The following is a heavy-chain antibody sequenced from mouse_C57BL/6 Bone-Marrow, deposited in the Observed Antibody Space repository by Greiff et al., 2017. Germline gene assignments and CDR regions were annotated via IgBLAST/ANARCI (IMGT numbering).Heavy chain of an antibody. D-gene: IGHD2-13*01. Sequence: EVHLVESGGDLVKPGGSLKLSCAASGFTFSSYGMSWVRQTPDKRLEWVATISSGGSYTYYPDSVKGRFTISRDNAKNTLYLQMSSLKSEDTALYYCARGGESPGFAYWGQGTLVTVSA. CDR3: ARGGESPGFAY. CDR2: ISSGGSYT. CDR1: GFTFSSYG. V-gene: IGHV5-6*01. J-gene: IGHJ3*01.